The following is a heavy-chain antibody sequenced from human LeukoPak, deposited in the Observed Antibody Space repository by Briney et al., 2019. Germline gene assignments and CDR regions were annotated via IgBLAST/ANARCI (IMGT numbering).Heavy chain of an antibody. J-gene: IGHJ4*02. CDR2: ISSSGSTI. D-gene: IGHD3-22*01. V-gene: IGHV3-48*03. Sequence: GGSLRLSCAASGFTFSSYEMNWVRQAPGKGLEWVSYISSSGSTIYYADSVKGRFTISRDNAKNSLYLQMNSLRAEDTAVYYCARDRNYYDTSGYWGDYWGQGTLVTVSS. CDR3: ARDRNYYDTSGYWGDY. CDR1: GFTFSSYE.